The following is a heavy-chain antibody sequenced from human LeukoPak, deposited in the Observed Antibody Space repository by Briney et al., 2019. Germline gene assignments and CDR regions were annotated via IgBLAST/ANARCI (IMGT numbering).Heavy chain of an antibody. D-gene: IGHD3-10*01. CDR2: INHSGST. V-gene: IGHV4-34*01. CDR1: GGSFSGYY. Sequence: PSETLSLTCAVYGGSFSGYYWSWIRQPPGKGLEWIGEINHSGSTNYNPSPKSRVTISVDTSKNQFSLKLSSVTAADTAVYYCARGRTMVRGVAHLDYWGQGTLVTVSS. J-gene: IGHJ4*02. CDR3: ARGRTMVRGVAHLDY.